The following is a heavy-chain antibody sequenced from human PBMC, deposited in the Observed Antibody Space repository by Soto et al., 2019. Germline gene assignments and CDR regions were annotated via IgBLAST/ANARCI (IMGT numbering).Heavy chain of an antibody. Sequence: ASVKVSCKASGYTFTSYYMHWVRQAPGQGLEWMGIINPSGGSTSYAQKFQGRVTMTRDTSTSTVYMELSSLRSEDTAVYYCARDRVTGTTDYYYGMDVWGQGTTVTVSS. J-gene: IGHJ6*02. CDR1: GYTFTSYY. CDR2: INPSGGST. D-gene: IGHD1-7*01. V-gene: IGHV1-46*01. CDR3: ARDRVTGTTDYYYGMDV.